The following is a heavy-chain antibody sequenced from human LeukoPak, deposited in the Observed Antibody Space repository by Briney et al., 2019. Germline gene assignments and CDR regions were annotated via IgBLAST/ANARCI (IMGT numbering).Heavy chain of an antibody. J-gene: IGHJ4*02. V-gene: IGHV4-34*01. CDR1: GGSFSGYY. CDR2: INHSGST. Sequence: PSETLSLTCAVYGGSFSGYYWSWIRQPPGKGLEWIGEINHSGSTNYNPSLKSRVTISVDTSKNQFSLKLSSVTAADTAVYYCARSYGGILDYWGQGTLVTVSS. CDR3: ARSYGGILDY. D-gene: IGHD4-23*01.